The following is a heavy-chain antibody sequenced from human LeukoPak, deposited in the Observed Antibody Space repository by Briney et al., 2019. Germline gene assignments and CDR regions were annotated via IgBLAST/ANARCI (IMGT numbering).Heavy chain of an antibody. CDR1: GFTFSSYG. CDR2: IRYDGSNK. CDR3: AKDKPPVMVRGVIFDY. D-gene: IGHD3-10*01. J-gene: IGHJ4*02. Sequence: GGSLRLSCAASGFTFSSYGMHWVRQAPGKGLEWVAFIRYDGSNKYYADSVKGRFTISRDNSKNTLYLQMNSLRAEDTAVYYCAKDKPPVMVRGVIFDYWGQGTLVTVSS. V-gene: IGHV3-30*02.